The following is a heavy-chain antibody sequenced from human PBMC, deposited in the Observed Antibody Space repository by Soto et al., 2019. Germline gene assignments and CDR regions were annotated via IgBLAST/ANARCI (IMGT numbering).Heavy chain of an antibody. J-gene: IGHJ4*02. CDR3: ARGRTRYFAPPNTDY. Sequence: EVQLVESGGGLVQPGGSLRLSCAASGFTFSSYWMHWVRQAPGKGLVWVSRINSDGSSTSYADSVKGRFTISRDNAKNTLYLQMNSLRAEDTAVYYCARGRTRYFAPPNTDYWGQGTLVTVSS. CDR1: GFTFSSYW. D-gene: IGHD3-9*01. V-gene: IGHV3-74*01. CDR2: INSDGSST.